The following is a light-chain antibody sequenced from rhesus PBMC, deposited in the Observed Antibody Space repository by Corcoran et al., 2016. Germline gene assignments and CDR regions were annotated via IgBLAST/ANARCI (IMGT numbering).Light chain of an antibody. CDR1: QSVSSY. CDR3: YQHSSGYS. J-gene: IGKJ2*01. Sequence: QVILTQSPATLSLSPGERATLSCRASQSVSSYLAWYQQKPGQAPRLLIYGASSRATGIPDRFSGSGSGTDLPLTISSLEPEDGGVYHCYQHSSGYSFGQGTKVEIK. CDR2: GAS. V-gene: IGKV3-10*01.